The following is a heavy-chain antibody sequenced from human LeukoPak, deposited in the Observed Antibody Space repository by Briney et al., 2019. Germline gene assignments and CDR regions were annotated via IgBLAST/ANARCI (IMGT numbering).Heavy chain of an antibody. D-gene: IGHD5-12*01. Sequence: GGSLRLSCAASGFTFTNYGMDWVRQAPGKGLEWVSSISVDSTYTHYADSVKGRFSISRDNAKNSLFLQMNSLRAEDTAVYYCARDLADSHSGYDWVSFGMDVWGQGTTDTVSS. CDR3: ARDLADSHSGYDWVSFGMDV. CDR1: GFTFTNYG. J-gene: IGHJ6*02. V-gene: IGHV3-21*01. CDR2: ISVDSTYT.